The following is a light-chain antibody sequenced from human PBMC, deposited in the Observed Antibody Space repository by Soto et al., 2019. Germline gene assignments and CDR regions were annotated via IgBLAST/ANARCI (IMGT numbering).Light chain of an antibody. Sequence: VLTQSPCTLSLSPGERATLSCRASQRLPSDYLAWYQQKPGQAPRLLIYVASRRATGIPDRFSGSGSGTDFTLSITRLEPEDFAVYYCQQSFNSPYTSGQGTKLEIK. CDR1: QRLPSDY. J-gene: IGKJ2*01. CDR2: VAS. V-gene: IGKV3-20*01. CDR3: QQSFNSPYT.